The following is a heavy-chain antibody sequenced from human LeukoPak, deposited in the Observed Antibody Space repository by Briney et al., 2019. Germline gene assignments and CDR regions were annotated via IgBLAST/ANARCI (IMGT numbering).Heavy chain of an antibody. CDR1: GGSFSGYY. D-gene: IGHD2-2*01. CDR3: ARDHCSSTSCPANAFDI. Sequence: PSETLSLTCAVYGGSFSGYYWSWIRQPPGKGLEWIGYIYYSGSTNYNPSLKSRVTISVDTSKNQFSLKLSSVTAADTAVYYCARDHCSSTSCPANAFDIWGQGTMVTVSS. V-gene: IGHV4-59*01. J-gene: IGHJ3*02. CDR2: IYYSGST.